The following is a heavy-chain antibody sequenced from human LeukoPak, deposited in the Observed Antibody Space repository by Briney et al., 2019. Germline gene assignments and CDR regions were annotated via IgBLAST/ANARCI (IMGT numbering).Heavy chain of an antibody. CDR1: GGSFSGYY. V-gene: IGHV4-34*01. CDR2: INYSGST. D-gene: IGHD3-9*01. Sequence: SETLSLTCAVYGGSFSGYYWSWIRQPPGKGLEWIGEINYSGSTYYNPSVKSRVTLSVDVSKNRFSLNLTSVTAADTALYFCARTHFDSLGWFDPWGQGIQVIVSS. J-gene: IGHJ5*02. CDR3: ARTHFDSLGWFDP.